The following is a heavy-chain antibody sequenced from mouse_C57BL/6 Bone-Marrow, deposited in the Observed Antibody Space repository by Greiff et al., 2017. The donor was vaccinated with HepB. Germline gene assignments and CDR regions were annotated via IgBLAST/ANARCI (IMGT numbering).Heavy chain of an antibody. CDR3: TIYYYGLYFDY. V-gene: IGHV5-9-1*02. Sequence: DVQLVESGEGLVKPGGSLKLSCAASGFTFSSYAMSWVRQTPEKRLEWVAYISSGGDYIYYADTVKGRFTISRDNARNTLYLQMSSLKSEDTAMYYCTIYYYGLYFDYWGQGTTLTVSS. CDR2: ISSGGDYI. CDR1: GFTFSSYA. D-gene: IGHD1-1*01. J-gene: IGHJ2*01.